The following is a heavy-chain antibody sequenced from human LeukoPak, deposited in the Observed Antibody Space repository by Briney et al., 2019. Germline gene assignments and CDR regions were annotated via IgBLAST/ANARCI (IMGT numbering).Heavy chain of an antibody. V-gene: IGHV3-7*03. CDR3: ASGLVELDY. J-gene: IGHJ4*02. Sequence: GGSLRLSCEASGFTFSSYWMSWVRQAPEKGLEWVANIKQDGSEKYYVDSVKGRFTISRDNAKNSLYLQMNSLRAEDTAVYYCASGLVELDYWGQGTLVTVSS. CDR2: IKQDGSEK. CDR1: GFTFSSYW. D-gene: IGHD1-1*01.